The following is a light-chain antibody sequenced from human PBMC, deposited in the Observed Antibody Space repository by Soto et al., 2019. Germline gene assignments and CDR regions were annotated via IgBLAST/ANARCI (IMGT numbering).Light chain of an antibody. CDR3: HQYRTVPLT. Sequence: VLTQSLGTLSLCPGERATLSCRASQRVAANYLAWYQQKRGQAPRLLIYGASSSATAIPDRFSGSGSGADFTLSISRLQPEYFLVCYSHQYRTVPLTFRPGTKVNIK. V-gene: IGKV3-20*01. J-gene: IGKJ3*01. CDR2: GAS. CDR1: QRVAANY.